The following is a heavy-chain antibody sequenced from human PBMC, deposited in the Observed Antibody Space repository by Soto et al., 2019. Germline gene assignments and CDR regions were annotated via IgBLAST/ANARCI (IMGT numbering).Heavy chain of an antibody. CDR2: IIPIFGTA. D-gene: IGHD2-2*01. J-gene: IGHJ5*02. CDR1: GCTSSSYA. Sequence: SVKVSCKASGCTSSSYAISWVRQAPGQGLEWMGGIIPIFGTANYAQKFQGRVTITADKSTSTAYMELSSLRSEDTAVYYCAREPAGPDNWFDPWGQGTLVTVSS. V-gene: IGHV1-69*06. CDR3: AREPAGPDNWFDP.